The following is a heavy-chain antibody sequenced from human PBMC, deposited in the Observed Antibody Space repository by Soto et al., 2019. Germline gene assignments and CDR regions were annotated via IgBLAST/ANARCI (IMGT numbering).Heavy chain of an antibody. V-gene: IGHV3-30-3*01. CDR1: GFTFSSYA. Sequence: GGSLRLSCAASGFTFSSYAMHWVRQAPGKGLEWVAVISYDGSNKYYADSVKGRFTISRDNSKNTLYLQMNSLRAEDTAVYYCARDTRQSSSWPAGFYYYYYYGMDVWGQGTTVTVSS. CDR3: ARDTRQSSSWPAGFYYYYYYGMDV. CDR2: ISYDGSNK. J-gene: IGHJ6*02. D-gene: IGHD6-13*01.